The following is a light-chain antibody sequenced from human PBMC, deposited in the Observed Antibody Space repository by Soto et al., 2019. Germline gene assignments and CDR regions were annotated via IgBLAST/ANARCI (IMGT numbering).Light chain of an antibody. CDR1: QSISST. CDR2: GAS. CDR3: QQYGSSPLT. Sequence: EIVMTQSPATLSVSPGERATLSCRASQSISSTLAWYQQKPGQAPRLLIYGASSRATGIPDRFSGSGSGTDFTLSISRLEPEDFAVYSCQQYGSSPLTFGGGTKVDIK. V-gene: IGKV3-20*01. J-gene: IGKJ4*01.